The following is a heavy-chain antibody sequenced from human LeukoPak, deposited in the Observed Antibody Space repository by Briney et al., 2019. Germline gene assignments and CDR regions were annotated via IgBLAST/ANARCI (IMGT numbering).Heavy chain of an antibody. CDR1: GFTFDDYA. CDR3: PKDWRSTYYQYMDV. V-gene: IGHV3-9*01. J-gene: IGHJ6*03. Sequence: GGSLRLSCAASGFTFDDYAMHWVRQAPGKGLEWVSGITWNSGTIGYADSVKGRFTISRDNGKNSLYLQMNSLRAEDTALYFCPKDWRSTYYQYMDVWGKGTTVTVSS. D-gene: IGHD2-15*01. CDR2: ITWNSGTI.